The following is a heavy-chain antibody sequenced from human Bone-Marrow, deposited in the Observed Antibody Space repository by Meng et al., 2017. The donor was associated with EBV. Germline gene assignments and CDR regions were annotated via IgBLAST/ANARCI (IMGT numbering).Heavy chain of an antibody. CDR2: LNHSGST. D-gene: IGHD4-23*01. V-gene: IGHV4-34*01. J-gene: IGHJ5*02. CDR1: GGSFSGYS. Sequence: HVALHQWGAGRLKPPETLSLPCPVYGGSFSGYSWSWIRQPPWQGLAWIGELNHSGSTNYNPSLKSRVTISVDTSKNQFSLKLSSVTAADTAVYYCARGKRWVRNWFDPWGQGTLVTVSS. CDR3: ARGKRWVRNWFDP.